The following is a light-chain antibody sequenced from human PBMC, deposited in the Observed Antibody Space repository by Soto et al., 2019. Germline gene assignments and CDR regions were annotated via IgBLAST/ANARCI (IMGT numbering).Light chain of an antibody. J-gene: IGKJ4*01. V-gene: IGKV1-6*01. Sequence: AIQMTQPPSSLSASVGYRVTITCRASQGIRNDLGWYQQKPGKAPKLLIYAASSLQSGVPSRFSGSGSGTDFTLTISSLQPEDFATYYCLQDYNYPLTFGGGTKVDIK. CDR1: QGIRND. CDR2: AAS. CDR3: LQDYNYPLT.